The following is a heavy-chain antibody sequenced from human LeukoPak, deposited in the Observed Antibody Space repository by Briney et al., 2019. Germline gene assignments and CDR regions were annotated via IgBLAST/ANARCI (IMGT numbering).Heavy chain of an antibody. V-gene: IGHV3-21*04. J-gene: IGHJ4*02. D-gene: IGHD1-1*01. Sequence: GGSLRLSCAASGFTFSSYSMNWVRQAPGKGLEWVSSISSSSSYIYYADSVKGRFTISRDNAKNSLYLQMNSLRAEDTAVYYCAKAKAGYSFDYWGQGTLVTVSS. CDR2: ISSSSSYI. CDR1: GFTFSSYS. CDR3: AKAKAGYSFDY.